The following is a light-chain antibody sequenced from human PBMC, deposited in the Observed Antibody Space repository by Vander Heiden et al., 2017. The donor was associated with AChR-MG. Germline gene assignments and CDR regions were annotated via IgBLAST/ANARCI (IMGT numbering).Light chain of an antibody. V-gene: IGLV3-1*01. CDR2: HRA. CDR3: QAWDSSLRV. J-gene: IGLJ2*01. Sequence: SYELTPPPSVSVTPGQTATITCSRDNWGDKYSCWYQQKPDQSTGVVINHRATRPSGIPERFSDSNAGNTATLTISGTQAMDEADYYCQAWDSSLRVFGVGTKLTVL. CDR1: NWGDKY.